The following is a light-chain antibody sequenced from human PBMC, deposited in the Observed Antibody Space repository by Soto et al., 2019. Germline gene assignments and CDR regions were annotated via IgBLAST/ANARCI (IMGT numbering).Light chain of an antibody. Sequence: EIVMTQSPATLSVSPGERATLSCRASQSVSSNLAWYQQKPGQAPRLLIYGASTRATGIPARFSGSGSGTEFTLTISILQSEDFAVYYCQHYNNWSRTFGQGTKVEIK. CDR3: QHYNNWSRT. CDR2: GAS. V-gene: IGKV3-15*01. CDR1: QSVSSN. J-gene: IGKJ1*01.